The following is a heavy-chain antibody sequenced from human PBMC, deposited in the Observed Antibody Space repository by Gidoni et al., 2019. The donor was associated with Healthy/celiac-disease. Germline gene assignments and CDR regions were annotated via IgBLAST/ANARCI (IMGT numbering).Heavy chain of an antibody. CDR2: ISGSGGST. J-gene: IGHJ4*02. CDR1: GFTFSSYA. Sequence: EVQLLESGGGLVQPGGSLRLSCAASGFTFSSYAMSWVRQAPGKGLEWVSAISGSGGSTYYADSVKGRFTISRDNSKNTLYLQMNSLRAEDTAVYYCANSMSWNYVIGSGSFDYWGQGTLVTVSS. D-gene: IGHD1-7*01. V-gene: IGHV3-23*01. CDR3: ANSMSWNYVIGSGSFDY.